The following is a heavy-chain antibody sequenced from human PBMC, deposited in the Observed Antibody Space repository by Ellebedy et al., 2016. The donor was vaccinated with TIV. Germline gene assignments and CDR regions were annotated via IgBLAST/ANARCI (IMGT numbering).Heavy chain of an antibody. CDR2: IYYSGST. CDR3: ARDDPSGWLDP. V-gene: IGHV4-30-4*01. J-gene: IGHJ5*02. D-gene: IGHD3-10*01. CDR1: GGSISSGDYY. Sequence: MPSETLSLTCTVSGGSISSGDYYWSWIRRPPGKGLEWIGYIYYSGSTYYNPSLKSRVTISVDTSKNQFSLKLSSVTAADTAVFYCARDDPSGWLDPWGQGTLVTVSS.